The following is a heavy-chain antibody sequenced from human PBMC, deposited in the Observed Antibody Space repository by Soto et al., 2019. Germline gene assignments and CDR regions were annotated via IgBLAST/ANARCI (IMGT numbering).Heavy chain of an antibody. CDR3: ARDRGKGISWHYYYYYMDV. CDR2: MSAYNGNT. D-gene: IGHD6-13*01. CDR1: GYTFTSYG. Sequence: GASVKVSCKASGYTFTSYGISWVRQAPGQGLEWMGWMSAYNGNTNYAQKLQGRVTMTTDTSTSTAYMELRSLRSDDTAVYYCARDRGKGISWHYYYYYMDVWGKGTTVTVSS. J-gene: IGHJ6*03. V-gene: IGHV1-18*01.